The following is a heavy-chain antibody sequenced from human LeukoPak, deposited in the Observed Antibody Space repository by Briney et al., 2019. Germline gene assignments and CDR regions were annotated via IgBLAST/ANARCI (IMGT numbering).Heavy chain of an antibody. CDR3: ARDPVGGSTIFDY. J-gene: IGHJ4*02. V-gene: IGHV6-1*01. CDR2: TYYRSKWYY. D-gene: IGHD1-26*01. CDR1: GDSVSSNSAA. Sequence: SQTLSLTCAISGDSVSSNSAAWNWIRQSPSRGLEWLGRTYYRSKWYYDYAVAMKSRISINPDTSKNQFSLQLSSVTPEDTAVYYCARDPVGGSTIFDYWGQGPLVTVSS.